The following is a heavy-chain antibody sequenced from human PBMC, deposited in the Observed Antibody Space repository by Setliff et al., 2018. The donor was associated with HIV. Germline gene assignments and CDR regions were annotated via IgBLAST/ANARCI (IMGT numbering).Heavy chain of an antibody. D-gene: IGHD4-17*01. V-gene: IGHV4-61*02. CDR2: IYTSGST. CDR1: GGSISSGSYY. CDR3: ARDRSRDDYGVSVRVYFDY. J-gene: IGHJ4*02. Sequence: SETLSLTCTVSGGSISSGSYYWSWIRQPAGRELELIGRIYTSGSTNYNPSLKSRVTVSVDTSKNQFSLKLHSVTAADSAVYYCARDRSRDDYGVSVRVYFDYWGQGTLVTVSS.